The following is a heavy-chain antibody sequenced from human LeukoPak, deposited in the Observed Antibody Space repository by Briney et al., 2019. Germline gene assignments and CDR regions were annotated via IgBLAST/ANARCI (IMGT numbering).Heavy chain of an antibody. CDR3: ARESGSSGYHREMTGSFDY. J-gene: IGHJ4*02. V-gene: IGHV4-59*01. CDR1: GGSISSYY. D-gene: IGHD3-22*01. Sequence: SETLSLTCTVSGGSISSYYWSWIRQPPGKGLEWIGYISHSGGTNYNPSLKSRVTISVDTSKNQFSLKLSSVTAADTAVYYCARESGSSGYHREMTGSFDYWGQGTLVTVSS. CDR2: ISHSGGT.